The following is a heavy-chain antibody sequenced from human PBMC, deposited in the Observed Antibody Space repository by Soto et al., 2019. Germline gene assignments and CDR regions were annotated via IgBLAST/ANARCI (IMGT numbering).Heavy chain of an antibody. CDR3: ARGGSYDAFDY. Sequence: QLQLQESGSGLVKTSETLSLTCTVSGASISYGGFSWSWIRQSPGKGLEWIGYITHLESTYFHPSFKSRLTMTIDRTRNQFSHKLSSVTAADMAVDYCARGGSYDAFDYWGQGVMVTVSS. D-gene: IGHD2-15*01. J-gene: IGHJ4*02. CDR2: ITHLEST. CDR1: GASISYGGFS. V-gene: IGHV4-30-2*06.